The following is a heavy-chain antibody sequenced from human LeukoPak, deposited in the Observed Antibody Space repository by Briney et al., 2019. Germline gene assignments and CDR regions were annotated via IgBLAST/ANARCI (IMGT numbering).Heavy chain of an antibody. Sequence: ASVKVSCKASGYTFTSYYMHWVRQAPGQGLEWMGIINPSGGSTSYAEKFQGRVTMTRDTSISTAYMELSRLRSDDTAVYYCARDCPSGSGSYWGGSDYWGQGTLVTVSS. CDR3: ARDCPSGSGSYWGGSDY. V-gene: IGHV1-46*01. D-gene: IGHD1-26*01. CDR2: INPSGGST. J-gene: IGHJ4*02. CDR1: GYTFTSYY.